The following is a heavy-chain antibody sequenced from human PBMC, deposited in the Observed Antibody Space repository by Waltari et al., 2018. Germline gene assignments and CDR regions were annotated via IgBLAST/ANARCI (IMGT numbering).Heavy chain of an antibody. Sequence: EVQLVESGGGLVQPGGSLRLSCAASGFTFDDFAMHWVRLVAGRGREGVSAIGWDGGTIAYADSVKGRFTISRDNTKSSLHLQMHSLRTEDTAVYYCAKDMRLRGMLITSVDFWGQGIPVTVSS. CDR1: GFTFDDFA. CDR2: IGWDGGTI. D-gene: IGHD3-10*01. J-gene: IGHJ4*02. CDR3: AKDMRLRGMLITSVDF. V-gene: IGHV3-9*01.